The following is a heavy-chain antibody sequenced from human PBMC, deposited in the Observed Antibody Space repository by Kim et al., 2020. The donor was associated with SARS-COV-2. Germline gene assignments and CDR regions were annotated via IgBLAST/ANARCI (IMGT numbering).Heavy chain of an antibody. CDR3: AARPGSSSWFPGY. Sequence: YTTSVKGRVTITRANAKNSLYLQMTSLRAGDTAVYYCAARPGSSSWFPGYWGQGTLVTVSS. D-gene: IGHD6-13*01. V-gene: IGHV3-11*04. J-gene: IGHJ4*02.